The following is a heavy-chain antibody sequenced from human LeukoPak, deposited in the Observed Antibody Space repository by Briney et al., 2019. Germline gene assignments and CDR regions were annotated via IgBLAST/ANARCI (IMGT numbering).Heavy chain of an antibody. J-gene: IGHJ4*02. CDR3: ARQGSGWYYFDY. Sequence: SETLSVTCTVSGGSISSHYWSWIRQPPGKGLEWIGYIYYGGSTNYNPSLNSRATMSVDTSKHQFSLKLNFVTAADTAVYYCARQGSGWYYFDYWGQGTVVSVSS. CDR2: IYYGGST. D-gene: IGHD6-19*01. CDR1: GGSISSHY. V-gene: IGHV4-59*08.